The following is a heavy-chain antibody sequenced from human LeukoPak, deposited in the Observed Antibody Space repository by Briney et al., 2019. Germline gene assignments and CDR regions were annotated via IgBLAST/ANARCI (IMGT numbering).Heavy chain of an antibody. CDR3: ARPGGGTTVVNWYFNL. J-gene: IGHJ2*01. CDR1: GFTFSSYW. CDR2: IKQDGSEK. D-gene: IGHD4-23*01. Sequence: GGSLRLSCAASGFTFSSYWMSWVRQAPGKGLEWVANIKQDGSEKYYVDSVKGRFTISRDNAKNSLYLHMNSLRAEDTAVYYCARPGGGTTVVNWYFNLWGRGTLVTVSS. V-gene: IGHV3-7*01.